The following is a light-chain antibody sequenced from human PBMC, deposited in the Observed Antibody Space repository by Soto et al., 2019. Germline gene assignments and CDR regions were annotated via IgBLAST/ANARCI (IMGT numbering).Light chain of an antibody. J-gene: IGLJ2*01. Sequence: QSVLTQPPSASGTPGQRVTISCSGSSSDVGGYNYVSWYQQQSGKAPKLMIYEVSKRPSGVPDRFSGSKSGNTASLTVSGLQAEDEADYYCSSYAGSNTVVFGGGTKLTVL. CDR3: SSYAGSNTVV. V-gene: IGLV2-8*01. CDR2: EVS. CDR1: SSDVGGYNY.